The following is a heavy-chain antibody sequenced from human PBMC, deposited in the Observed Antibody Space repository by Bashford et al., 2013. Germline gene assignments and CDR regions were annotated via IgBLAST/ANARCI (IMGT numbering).Heavy chain of an antibody. V-gene: IGHV1-18*01. CDR3: AKSITGTNWFDP. CDR2: ISAYNGNT. J-gene: IGHJ5*02. Sequence: ASVKVSCKASGYTFTSYGISWVRQAPGQGLEWMGWISAYNGNTNYAQKLQGRVTMTTDTSTSTAYMELRSLRSDDTAVYYCAKSITGTNWFDPWGQGTLVTVSS. CDR1: GYTFTSYG. D-gene: IGHD1-20*01.